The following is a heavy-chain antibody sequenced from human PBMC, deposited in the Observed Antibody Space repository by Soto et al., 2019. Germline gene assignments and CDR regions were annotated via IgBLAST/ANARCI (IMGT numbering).Heavy chain of an antibody. CDR3: ARGSMVRGVIIQFDY. J-gene: IGHJ4*02. CDR1: GYTFTSYA. V-gene: IGHV1-3*05. D-gene: IGHD3-10*01. Sequence: QVQLVQSGAEEKKPGASVKVSCKASGYTFTSYAMHWVRQAPGQRLEWMGWINAGNSNTKYSQKFQGRVTITRDTSASTAYMELSSLRSEDTAVYYCARGSMVRGVIIQFDYWGQGTLVTVSS. CDR2: INAGNSNT.